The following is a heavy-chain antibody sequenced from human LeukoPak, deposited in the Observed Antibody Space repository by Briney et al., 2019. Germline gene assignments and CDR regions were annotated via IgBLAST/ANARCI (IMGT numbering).Heavy chain of an antibody. J-gene: IGHJ4*02. CDR3: AKGLTKGDYGDYFDY. D-gene: IGHD4-17*01. Sequence: HPGGSLRLSCAASGFTFSSYAMSWVRQAPGKGLEWVSAISGSGGSTYYADSVKGRFTISRDNSKNTLYPQMNSLRAEDTAVYYCAKGLTKGDYGDYFDYWGQGTLVTVSS. CDR1: GFTFSSYA. V-gene: IGHV3-23*01. CDR2: ISGSGGST.